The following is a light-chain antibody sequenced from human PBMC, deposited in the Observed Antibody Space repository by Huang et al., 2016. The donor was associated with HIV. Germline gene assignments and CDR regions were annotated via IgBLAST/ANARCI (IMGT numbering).Light chain of an antibody. Sequence: EIVMTQSPATLSVSPGERATLSCRASQSVTVNLAWYQHKPGQPPRLLIYGASTRAAGAAARFNASGSGTEFTLTINSLQSEDFAVYYCQQYNKWPRTFGPGTKVDVK. CDR3: QQYNKWPRT. V-gene: IGKV3-15*01. CDR2: GAS. CDR1: QSVTVN. J-gene: IGKJ3*01.